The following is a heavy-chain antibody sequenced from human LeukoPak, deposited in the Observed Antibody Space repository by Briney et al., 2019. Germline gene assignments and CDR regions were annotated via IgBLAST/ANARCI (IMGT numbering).Heavy chain of an antibody. Sequence: SETLSLTCTVSGGSISSSSYYWGWIRQPPGKGLEWIGSIYYSGSTYYNPSLKSRVTISVDTSKNQFSLKLSSVTAADTAVYYCARQSVGSGSYSPFYYYYGMDVWGQGTTVTVSS. CDR3: ARQSVGSGSYSPFYYYYGMDV. CDR2: IYYSGST. V-gene: IGHV4-39*01. CDR1: GGSISSSSYY. J-gene: IGHJ6*02. D-gene: IGHD3-10*01.